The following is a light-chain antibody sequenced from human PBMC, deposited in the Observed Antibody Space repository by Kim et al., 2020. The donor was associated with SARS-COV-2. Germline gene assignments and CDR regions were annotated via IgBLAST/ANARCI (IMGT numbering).Light chain of an antibody. CDR3: QQYGSSPWT. CDR2: GAS. V-gene: IGKV3-20*01. CDR1: QSVSSSY. Sequence: APRERATLAYRARQSVSSSYLAWYQQKPGQAPRLLIYGASNRATGIPDRFSGSGSGTDFTLTISRLEPEDFAVYYCQQYGSSPWTFGQGTKLEIK. J-gene: IGKJ1*01.